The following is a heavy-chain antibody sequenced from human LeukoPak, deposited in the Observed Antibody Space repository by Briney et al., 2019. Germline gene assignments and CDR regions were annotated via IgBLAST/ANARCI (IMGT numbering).Heavy chain of an antibody. D-gene: IGHD3-10*01. J-gene: IGHJ4*02. Sequence: GGSLRIPFKGPGTHFTHYWINRGRPMPGKGLEWMGRIDPSDSYTNYNPSFQGHVTIPAHKSISTAYLHSSSLMASDPAMYYCARHTISDYWGQGTQVTVSS. V-gene: IGHV5-10-1*01. CDR1: GTHFTHYW. CDR2: IDPSDSYT. CDR3: ARHTISDY.